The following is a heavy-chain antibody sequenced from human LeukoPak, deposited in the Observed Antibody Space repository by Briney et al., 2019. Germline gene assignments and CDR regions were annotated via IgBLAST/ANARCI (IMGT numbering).Heavy chain of an antibody. V-gene: IGHV3-30*04. CDR3: ARDLHCYDSSGYYGGYFQH. J-gene: IGHJ1*01. D-gene: IGHD3-22*01. CDR1: GFTFSSYA. Sequence: GGSLRLSCAASGFTFSSYAMHWVRQAPGKGLEWVAVISYDGSNKYYADSVKGRFTISRDNSKNTLYLQMNSLRAEDTAVYYCARDLHCYDSSGYYGGYFQHWGQGTLVTVSS. CDR2: ISYDGSNK.